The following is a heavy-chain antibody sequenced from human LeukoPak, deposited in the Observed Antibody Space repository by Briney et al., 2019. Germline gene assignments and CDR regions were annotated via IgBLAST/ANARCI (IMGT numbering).Heavy chain of an antibody. J-gene: IGHJ4*02. D-gene: IGHD2-8*01. CDR3: TRVVNGGHFDY. CDR1: GASMNNYY. CDR2: VYHTGAS. Sequence: PSETLSLTCSVSGASMNNYYWTWIRQPPGKGLEWIGYVYHTGASGYHPSLKSRVAMSLDTSKNQVSLNLRSVTAADTAVYFCTRVVNGGHFDYWGQGTLVTVSS. V-gene: IGHV4-59*01.